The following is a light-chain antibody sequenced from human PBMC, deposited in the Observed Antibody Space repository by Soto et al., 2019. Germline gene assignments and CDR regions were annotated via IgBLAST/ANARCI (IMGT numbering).Light chain of an antibody. Sequence: EIVMTQSPATLSVSPGDRATLSCRASQNIGSTLAWYQQRPGQAPRLLIYDASNRATGIPARFSGSGSETDFTLTISSLEPEDSAVYYCQQRASWVTFGQGTRLE. CDR1: QNIGST. V-gene: IGKV3-11*01. CDR3: QQRASWVT. J-gene: IGKJ5*01. CDR2: DAS.